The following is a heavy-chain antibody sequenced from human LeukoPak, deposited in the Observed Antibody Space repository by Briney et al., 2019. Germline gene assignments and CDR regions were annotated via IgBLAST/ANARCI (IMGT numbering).Heavy chain of an antibody. J-gene: IGHJ3*02. V-gene: IGHV3-48*02. Sequence: PGGSLRLSCAASGFIFSGYGMHWVRQAPGKGLEWISYISGSGSVSYYEDSVKGRFTISRDNAKNSLYLQMNSLRDEDAALYYCARDGGFGFLAAFDIWGQGTMVTVSS. CDR2: ISGSGSVS. CDR3: ARDGGFGFLAAFDI. CDR1: GFIFSGYG. D-gene: IGHD3-10*01.